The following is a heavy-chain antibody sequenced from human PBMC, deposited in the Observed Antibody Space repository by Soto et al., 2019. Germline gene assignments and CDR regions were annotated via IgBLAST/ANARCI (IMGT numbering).Heavy chain of an antibody. CDR3: ASSFYSGSGSSTYYFDY. D-gene: IGHD3-10*01. CDR1: GGSTSSYY. CDR2: IYYSGST. Sequence: PSETLSLTCTVSGGSTSSYYWSWIRQPPGKGLEWIGYIYYSGSTNYNPSLKSRVTIPLDTSKNQFSLKLSSVTAADTAVYYCASSFYSGSGSSTYYFDYWGQGTLVTVSS. V-gene: IGHV4-59*01. J-gene: IGHJ4*02.